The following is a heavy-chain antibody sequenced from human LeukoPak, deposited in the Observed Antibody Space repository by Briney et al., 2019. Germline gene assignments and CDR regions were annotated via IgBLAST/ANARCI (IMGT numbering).Heavy chain of an antibody. V-gene: IGHV3-66*01. D-gene: IGHD1-14*01. J-gene: IGHJ5*02. CDR3: ARETITSHHIRFDP. CDR1: GLSVSNSY. Sequence: SGGSLRLSCAASGLSVSNSYISWVRQAPGKGLEWVSVIYSGGTTYYADSVKGRFAISRDNSKNMLYLQMNSLRAEDTAVYYCARETITSHHIRFDPWGQGTLVTVSS. CDR2: IYSGGTT.